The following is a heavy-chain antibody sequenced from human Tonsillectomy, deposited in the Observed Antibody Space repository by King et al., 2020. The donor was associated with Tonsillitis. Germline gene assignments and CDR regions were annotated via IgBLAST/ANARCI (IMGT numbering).Heavy chain of an antibody. CDR1: GFTFSSYG. CDR2: IWYDGSNK. J-gene: IGHJ4*02. V-gene: IGHV3-33*06. CDR3: AKGGQMTTAIDY. Sequence: QLVQSGGGVVQPGRSLRLSCAASGFTFSSYGMHWVRQAPGKGLEWVAVIWYDGSNKYYADSVKGRFTISRDNSKNTLYLQMNSLRAEDTAVYYCAKGGQMTTAIDYWGQGTLVTVSS. D-gene: IGHD4-17*01.